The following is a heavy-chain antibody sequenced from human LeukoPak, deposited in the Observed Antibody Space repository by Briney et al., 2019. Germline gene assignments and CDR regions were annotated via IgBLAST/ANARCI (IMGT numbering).Heavy chain of an antibody. CDR2: IYYSGST. V-gene: IGHV4-59*11. J-gene: IGHJ4*02. CDR3: ARAIVEYSSSSSFDY. D-gene: IGHD6-6*01. Sequence: PSETLSLTCTVSGGSISSHYWSWIRQPPGKGLERIGYIYYSGSTNYNPSLKSRVTISVDTSKNQFSLKLSSVTAADTAVYYCARAIVEYSSSSSFDYWGQGTLVTVSS. CDR1: GGSISSHY.